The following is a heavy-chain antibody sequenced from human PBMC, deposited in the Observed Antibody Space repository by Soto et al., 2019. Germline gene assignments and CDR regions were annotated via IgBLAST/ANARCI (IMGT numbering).Heavy chain of an antibody. CDR3: ARDSDGDYVYYYGMDV. V-gene: IGHV3-66*01. D-gene: IGHD4-17*01. Sequence: EVQLVESGGGLVQPGESLRLSCAASGFTVSSNYMSWVRQAPGKGLEWVSVIYSGGSTYYADSVKGRFTISRDNSKNTLYLQMNSLRAEDTAVYYCARDSDGDYVYYYGMDVWGQGTTVTVSS. CDR2: IYSGGST. J-gene: IGHJ6*02. CDR1: GFTVSSNY.